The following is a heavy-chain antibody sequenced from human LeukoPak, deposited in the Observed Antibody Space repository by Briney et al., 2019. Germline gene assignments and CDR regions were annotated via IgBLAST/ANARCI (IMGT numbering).Heavy chain of an antibody. V-gene: IGHV4-59*08. Sequence: SETLSLTCTVSGGSISSYYWSWIRQPPGKELEWIGYIYYSGSTNYNPSLKSRVTISVDTSKNQFSLKLSSVTAADTAAYYCARLNDGYSGYDYALYFDYWGQGTLVTVSS. CDR3: ARLNDGYSGYDYALYFDY. CDR2: IYYSGST. D-gene: IGHD5-12*01. CDR1: GGSISSYY. J-gene: IGHJ4*02.